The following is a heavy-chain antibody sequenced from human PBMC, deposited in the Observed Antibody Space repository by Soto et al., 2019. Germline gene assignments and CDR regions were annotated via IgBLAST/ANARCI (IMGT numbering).Heavy chain of an antibody. Sequence: QVQLQESGPGLVKPSETLSLTCTVSGGSIISYYWSWIRQPPGKGLEWIGYIYYSGSTNYNPSLKSRVTISADTSKNQFSLKLNSMTAADTAVYYCARHNYGSGSTYFDYWAREPWSPSPQ. CDR2: IYYSGST. CDR1: GGSIISYY. CDR3: ARHNYGSGSTYFDY. D-gene: IGHD3-10*01. J-gene: IGHJ4*02. V-gene: IGHV4-59*08.